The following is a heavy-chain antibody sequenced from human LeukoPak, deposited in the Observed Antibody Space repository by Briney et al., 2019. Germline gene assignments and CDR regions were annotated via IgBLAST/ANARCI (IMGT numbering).Heavy chain of an antibody. V-gene: IGHV1-2*02. CDR2: INPNSGGT. J-gene: IGHJ4*02. CDR1: GYTFTSYD. CDR3: ARAEWELPGY. Sequence: ASVKVSCKASGYTFTSYDINWVRQAPGQGLEWMGWINPNSGGTNYAQKFQGRVTMTRDTSISTAYMELSRLRSDDTAVYYCARAEWELPGYWGQGTLVTVSS. D-gene: IGHD1-26*01.